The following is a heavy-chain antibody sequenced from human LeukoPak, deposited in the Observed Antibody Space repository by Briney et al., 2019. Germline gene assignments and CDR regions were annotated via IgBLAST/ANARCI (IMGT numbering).Heavy chain of an antibody. Sequence: PGGSLRLSCAASGFTFSSYGIHWVRQAPGKGLEWVAFIRYDGNNKYYADSVKGRFTISRDNSKNTLYLQMSSLRTEDTAMYYCVRGSSLLVFDFWGQGTLVTVSS. CDR1: GFTFSSYG. CDR3: VRGSSLLVFDF. V-gene: IGHV3-30*02. CDR2: IRYDGNNK. D-gene: IGHD6-6*01. J-gene: IGHJ4*02.